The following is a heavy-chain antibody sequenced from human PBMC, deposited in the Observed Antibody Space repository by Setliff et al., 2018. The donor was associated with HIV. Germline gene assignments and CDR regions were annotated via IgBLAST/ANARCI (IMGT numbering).Heavy chain of an antibody. J-gene: IGHJ3*02. V-gene: IGHV3-48*01. CDR2: ISSSGNTI. Sequence: RLSCAASGFTLSYYSLNWVRQAPGKGLEWDSYISSSGNTIYYADSVKGRVTISRDNAKNSLYLQMNSLRADDTAVYYCARGLTTWSLRGQAMDASDIWGQGTMVTVSS. CDR3: ARGLTTWSLRGQAMDASDI. D-gene: IGHD3-10*01. CDR1: GFTLSYYS.